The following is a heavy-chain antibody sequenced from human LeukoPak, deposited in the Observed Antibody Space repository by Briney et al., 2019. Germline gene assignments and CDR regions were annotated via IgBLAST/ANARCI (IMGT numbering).Heavy chain of an antibody. CDR2: IRAYNGNT. CDR1: GYTFTSYG. CDR3: ARDGYCSSTSCGYYYGMDV. D-gene: IGHD2-2*03. V-gene: IGHV1-18*04. Sequence: ASVKVSCTASGYTFTSYGISWVRHAPGQGLEWMGWIRAYNGNTNYAQKLQGRVTMTTDTSTSTAYMELRSLRSDDTAVYYCARDGYCSSTSCGYYYGMDVWGKGATVTVSS. J-gene: IGHJ6*04.